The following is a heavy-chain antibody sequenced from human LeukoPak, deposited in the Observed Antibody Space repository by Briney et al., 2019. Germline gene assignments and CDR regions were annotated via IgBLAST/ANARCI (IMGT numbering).Heavy chain of an antibody. CDR3: AKVMTQYYYDSSGYRPCDY. CDR1: GFPFSTYA. Sequence: GGSLRLSCAASGFPFSTYALNWVRQAPGKGLEWVSSISSSSGFIYYADSVKGRFTISRDNSKNTLYLQMNSLRAEDTAVYYCAKVMTQYYYDSSGYRPCDYWGQGTLVTVSS. V-gene: IGHV3-21*01. J-gene: IGHJ4*02. D-gene: IGHD3-22*01. CDR2: ISSSSGFI.